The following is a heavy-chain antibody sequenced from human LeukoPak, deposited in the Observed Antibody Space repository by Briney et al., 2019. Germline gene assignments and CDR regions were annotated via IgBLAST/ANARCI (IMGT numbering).Heavy chain of an antibody. CDR2: ISYDGSNK. J-gene: IGHJ4*02. D-gene: IGHD1-26*01. CDR3: ARDRVGATDYFDY. Sequence: GGSLRLSGAASGFTFSGYAMHWVRQAPGKGLEWVAVISYDGSNKYYADSVKGRFTISRDNSKNTLYLQMNSLRAEDTAVYYCARDRVGATDYFDYWGQGTLVTVSS. V-gene: IGHV3-30-3*01. CDR1: GFTFSGYA.